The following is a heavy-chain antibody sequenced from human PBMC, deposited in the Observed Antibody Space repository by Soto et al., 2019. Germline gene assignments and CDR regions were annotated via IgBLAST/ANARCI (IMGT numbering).Heavy chain of an antibody. CDR1: GFTFSSHG. Sequence: PGGSLRLSCAASGFTFSSHGMSWVRQASGKGLEWVSTISATTYYADSVKGRFTISRDNSKNTLYLQMNSLRAEDTAIYYCGKMFSNGRYEDYWGQGTLVTVSS. CDR2: ISATT. CDR3: GKMFSNGRYEDY. V-gene: IGHV3-23*01. D-gene: IGHD6-19*01. J-gene: IGHJ4*02.